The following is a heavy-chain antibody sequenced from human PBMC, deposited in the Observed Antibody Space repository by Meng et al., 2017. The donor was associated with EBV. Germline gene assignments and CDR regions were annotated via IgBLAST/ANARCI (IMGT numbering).Heavy chain of an antibody. CDR1: GGSISSSNW. Sequence: QELGPGLVKPSGTLSLTGACSGGSISSSNWWSWVRQPPGKGLEWIGEIYQSGSTNYNPSLKSRVTISVDKSKNQFSLKLSSVTAADTAVYYCARRSLDYYDSSGFDYWGQGTLVTVSS. CDR2: IYQSGST. CDR3: ARRSLDYYDSSGFDY. J-gene: IGHJ4*02. D-gene: IGHD3-22*01. V-gene: IGHV4-4*02.